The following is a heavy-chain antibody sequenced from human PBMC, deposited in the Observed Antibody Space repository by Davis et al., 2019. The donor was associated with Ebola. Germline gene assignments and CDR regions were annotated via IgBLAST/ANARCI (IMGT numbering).Heavy chain of an antibody. J-gene: IGHJ4*02. Sequence: GGSLRLSCAASGFTFSNYGMHWVRQAPGKGLEWVAFISYDGSSKFYADSVKGRFTISRDNFRYTLFLQMNSLRAEDTAVYYCASERIAVTGPGGQGTLVTVSS. CDR3: ASERIAVTGP. V-gene: IGHV3-30*03. CDR1: GFTFSNYG. D-gene: IGHD6-19*01. CDR2: ISYDGSSK.